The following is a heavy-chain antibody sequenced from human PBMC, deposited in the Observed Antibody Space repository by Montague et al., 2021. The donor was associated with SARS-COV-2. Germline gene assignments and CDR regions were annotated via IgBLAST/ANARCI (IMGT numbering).Heavy chain of an antibody. V-gene: IGHV4-31*03. CDR2: YNYSGSY. CDR3: ARSPAPMIILIITSLNWYFDL. CDR1: GGSISSDGYN. J-gene: IGHJ2*01. D-gene: IGHD3-22*01. Sequence: TLSLTRTVSGGSISSDGYNWSRVRQHKGKDLEWIVYYNYSGSYNPNPYLKIRVTIYVDTYKNQFSLNMISVTAADTAVYYCARSPAPMIILIITSLNWYFDLWGRGTLVTVSS.